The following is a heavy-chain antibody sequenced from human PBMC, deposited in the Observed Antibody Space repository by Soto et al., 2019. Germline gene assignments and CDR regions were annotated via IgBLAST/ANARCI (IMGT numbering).Heavy chain of an antibody. D-gene: IGHD2-2*01. V-gene: IGHV1-69*06. CDR1: GGTFSSYA. Sequence: SVKVSCKASGGTFSSYAISWVRQAPGQGLEWMGGIIPIFGTANYAQKFQGRVTITADKSTSTAYMELRSLRSEDTAVYYCARVIVVVPAAPLYWYFDLWGRGTLVTVSS. J-gene: IGHJ2*01. CDR2: IIPIFGTA. CDR3: ARVIVVVPAAPLYWYFDL.